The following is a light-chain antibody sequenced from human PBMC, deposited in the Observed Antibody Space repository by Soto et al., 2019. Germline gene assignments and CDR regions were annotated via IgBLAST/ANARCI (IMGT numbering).Light chain of an antibody. J-gene: IGKJ4*01. CDR2: AAS. CDR1: QPISNW. Sequence: ILVTQSPSSVSASVGDRVTITCRASQPISNWLAWYQQKPGKAPKLLIYAASVLQSGVPSRFSGSGSGTHFTLTISSLQPEDFATYYCQQANSLPPLTFGGGTPVDIK. V-gene: IGKV1-12*01. CDR3: QQANSLPPLT.